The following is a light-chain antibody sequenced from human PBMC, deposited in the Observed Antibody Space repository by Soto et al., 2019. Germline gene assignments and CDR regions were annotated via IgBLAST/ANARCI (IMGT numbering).Light chain of an antibody. CDR2: EVS. J-gene: IGLJ3*02. V-gene: IGLV2-8*01. Sequence: QSVLTQPPSASGSPGQSVTISCTGTSSDVGGYNYVSWYQQHPGKAPKLMIYEVSKRPSGVPDRFSGSKSGNTASLTVSGLQAEDEADYYCSSYAGSNAVVGGGTQLTVL. CDR1: SSDVGGYNY. CDR3: SSYAGSNAV.